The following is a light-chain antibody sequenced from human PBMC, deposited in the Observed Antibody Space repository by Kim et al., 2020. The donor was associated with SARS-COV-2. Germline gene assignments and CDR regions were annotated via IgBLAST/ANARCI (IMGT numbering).Light chain of an antibody. CDR2: LNSDGSH. CDR3: QTWGTGSVV. CDR1: SGHSSYA. Sequence: SVKRTCTLSSGHSSYAIAWHQQQPEKGPRYLMKLNSDGSHSKGDGIPDRFSGSSSGAERYLTISSLQSEDEADYYCQTWGTGSVVFGGGTQLTVL. J-gene: IGLJ2*01. V-gene: IGLV4-69*01.